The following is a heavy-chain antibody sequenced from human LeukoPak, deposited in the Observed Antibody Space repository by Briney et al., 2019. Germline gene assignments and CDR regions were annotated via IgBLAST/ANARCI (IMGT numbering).Heavy chain of an antibody. CDR1: GGSISDYF. D-gene: IGHD3-16*01. CDR2: AYYSGST. Sequence: PSETLSLTCTVSGGSISDYFWTWIRQPPGKGLGWIGYAYYSGSTNYNPSLKSRVTISVDTSKNQFSLKPSSVTAADTAVYYCAGERWGRLDYWGQGTLVTVSS. J-gene: IGHJ4*02. CDR3: AGERWGRLDY. V-gene: IGHV4-59*01.